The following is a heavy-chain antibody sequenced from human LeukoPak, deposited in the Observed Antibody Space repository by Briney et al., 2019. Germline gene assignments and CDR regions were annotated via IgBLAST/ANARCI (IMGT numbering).Heavy chain of an antibody. Sequence: GGSLRLSCAAPGFTFSSYGMHWVRQAPGKGLEWVAFIRYDGSNKYYTDSVKGRFTISRDNSKNTLYLQMNSLRAEDTAVYYCAKDPDCTSGICYTFFDYWGQGTLVTVSS. CDR1: GFTFSSYG. CDR3: AKDPDCTSGICYTFFDY. J-gene: IGHJ4*02. CDR2: IRYDGSNK. V-gene: IGHV3-30*02. D-gene: IGHD2-8*01.